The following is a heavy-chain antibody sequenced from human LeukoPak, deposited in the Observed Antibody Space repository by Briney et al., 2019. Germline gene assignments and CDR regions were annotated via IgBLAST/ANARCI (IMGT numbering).Heavy chain of an antibody. D-gene: IGHD2-15*01. CDR3: AREVFGGSVDFDY. Sequence: PSETLSLTCTVSGGSISGYYWSWIRQPPGRGLEWTGYIYYSGGTNYNPSLKSRVTISADTSKNQFSLKLSYVTAADTAVYYCAREVFGGSVDFDYWGQGTLVTVSS. CDR2: IYYSGGT. V-gene: IGHV4-59*08. J-gene: IGHJ4*02. CDR1: GGSISGYY.